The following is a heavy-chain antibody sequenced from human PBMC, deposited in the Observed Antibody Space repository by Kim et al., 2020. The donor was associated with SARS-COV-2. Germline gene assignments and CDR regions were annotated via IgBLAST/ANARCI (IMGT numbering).Heavy chain of an antibody. V-gene: IGHV4-34*01. D-gene: IGHD6-19*01. Sequence: SETLSLTCAVYGGSFNSYYWTWIRQAPGKGLEWIGEINHTGSSNHNPSLKSRVTTSVDTSKSQFSLKLSSVTAADTAVYYCARGYASGWYPLRYWCQGIL. CDR3: ARGYASGWYPLRY. CDR1: GGSFNSYY. CDR2: INHTGSS. J-gene: IGHJ4*02.